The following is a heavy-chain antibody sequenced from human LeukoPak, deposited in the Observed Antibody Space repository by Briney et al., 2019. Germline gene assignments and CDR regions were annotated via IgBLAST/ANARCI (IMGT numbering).Heavy chain of an antibody. J-gene: IGHJ4*02. Sequence: GGSLRLSCAASGFTFSSYGMSWVRQAPGKGLEWVSGISGSGSSTYSADSVKGRFTISRDNSKNTLYLQMNSLRAEDTAVYYCAKHRYSSGWRAFDYWGQGTLVTVSS. D-gene: IGHD6-19*01. CDR2: ISGSGSST. V-gene: IGHV3-23*01. CDR3: AKHRYSSGWRAFDY. CDR1: GFTFSSYG.